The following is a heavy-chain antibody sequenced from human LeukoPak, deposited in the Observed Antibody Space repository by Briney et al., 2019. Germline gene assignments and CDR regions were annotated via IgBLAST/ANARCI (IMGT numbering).Heavy chain of an antibody. CDR2: IYFSGST. CDR1: GASISSSTYY. Sequence: PSETLSLTCTVSGASISSSTYYWGWIRQPPGKGLEWIGSIYFSGSTYYNPSLKSRVTISVDTSKNQFSLKLSSVTAADTAVYYCARSGLITPIAAAGTGRWFDPWGQGTLVTVSS. D-gene: IGHD6-13*01. CDR3: ARSGLITPIAAAGTGRWFDP. V-gene: IGHV4-39*07. J-gene: IGHJ5*02.